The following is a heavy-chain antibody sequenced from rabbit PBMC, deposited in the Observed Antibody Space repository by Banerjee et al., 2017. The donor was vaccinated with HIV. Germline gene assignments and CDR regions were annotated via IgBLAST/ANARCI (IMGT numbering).Heavy chain of an antibody. J-gene: IGHJ3*01. CDR2: IYTATVNT. D-gene: IGHD6-1*01. CDR1: GFTLSSYY. Sequence: QSLEESGGGLVKPGGTLTLTCKASGFTLSSYYMCWVRQAPGKGREWIGCIYTATVNTDNASWVNRRFTISKTPSTSVTMQMTSLTAADTATYFCARDFAGGGYGYTDLHLWGQGTLVTVS. CDR3: ARDFAGGGYGYTDLHL. V-gene: IGHV1S40*01.